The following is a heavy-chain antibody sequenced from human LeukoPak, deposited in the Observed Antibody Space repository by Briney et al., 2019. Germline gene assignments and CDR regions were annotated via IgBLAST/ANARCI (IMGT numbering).Heavy chain of an antibody. V-gene: IGHV1-69*13. J-gene: IGHJ6*02. D-gene: IGHD2-8*01. Sequence: SVKVSCKASGYTFTSYGISWVRQAPGQGLEWMGGIIPMFGTTNYAQKFQGRVTSIADESTSTAYMELSSLRSDDTAVYYCARGRPYCTNGVCHPAIQYYYGMDVWGQGTTVTVSS. CDR2: IIPMFGTT. CDR3: ARGRPYCTNGVCHPAIQYYYGMDV. CDR1: GYTFTSYG.